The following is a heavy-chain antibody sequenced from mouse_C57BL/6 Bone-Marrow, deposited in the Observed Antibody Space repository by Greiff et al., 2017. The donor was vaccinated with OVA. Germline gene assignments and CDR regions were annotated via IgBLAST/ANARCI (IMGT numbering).Heavy chain of an antibody. Sequence: VQLQQSGAELVKPGASVKLSCKASGYTFTSYWMHWVKQRPGRGLEWIGRIDRNSGGTKYNEKFKRKATLTVDKPSSTAYMQLSSLTSEDSAVYYCAGLTTVGAYWGQGTLVTVSA. CDR3: AGLTTVGAY. CDR2: IDRNSGGT. J-gene: IGHJ3*01. V-gene: IGHV1-72*01. D-gene: IGHD1-1*01. CDR1: GYTFTSYW.